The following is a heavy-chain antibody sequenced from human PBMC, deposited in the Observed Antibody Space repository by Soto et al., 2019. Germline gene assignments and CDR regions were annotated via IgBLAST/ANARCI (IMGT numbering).Heavy chain of an antibody. CDR2: MNPNSGNT. J-gene: IGHJ6*02. V-gene: IGHV1-8*01. D-gene: IGHD3-10*01. Sequence: QVQLVQSGAEVKKPGASVKVSCKASGYTFTSYDINWVRQATGQGLEWMGWMNPNSGNTGYAQKFQGRVTMPRNTSISTAYMELSSLRSEDTAVYYCARERRGSDYYYSGMDVWGQGTTVTVSS. CDR1: GYTFTSYD. CDR3: ARERRGSDYYYSGMDV.